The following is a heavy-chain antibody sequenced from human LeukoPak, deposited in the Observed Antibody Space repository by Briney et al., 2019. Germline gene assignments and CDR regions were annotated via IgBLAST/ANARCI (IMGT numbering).Heavy chain of an antibody. Sequence: GGSLRLSCAASGFTFSDYYMSWIRQAPGKGLEWVSAISGSGGSTYYADSVKGRFTISRDNSKNTLYLQMNSLRAEDTAVYYCAKDSYGQQLVRGAFDIWGQGTMVTVSS. J-gene: IGHJ3*02. V-gene: IGHV3-23*01. D-gene: IGHD6-13*01. CDR2: ISGSGGST. CDR3: AKDSYGQQLVRGAFDI. CDR1: GFTFSDYY.